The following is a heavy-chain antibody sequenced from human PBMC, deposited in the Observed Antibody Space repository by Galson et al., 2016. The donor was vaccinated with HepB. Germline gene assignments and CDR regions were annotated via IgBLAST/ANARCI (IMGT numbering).Heavy chain of an antibody. V-gene: IGHV3-23*01. CDR2: INDTPDRT. CDR1: GFTFSFSNYA. J-gene: IGHJ5*02. CDR3: AIGSAGGPNSNFPDA. D-gene: IGHD2/OR15-2a*01. Sequence: SLRLSCAASGFTFSFSNYAMTWVRQAPGKGLEWVSAINDTPDRTYYADSVKGRFTISRANSKSTVFLQMSSLRAEDTAVYYYAIGSAGGPNSNFPDARGQGTLVTVSS.